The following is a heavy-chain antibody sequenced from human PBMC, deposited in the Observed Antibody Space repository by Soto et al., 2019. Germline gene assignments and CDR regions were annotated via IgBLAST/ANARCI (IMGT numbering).Heavy chain of an antibody. V-gene: IGHV3-23*01. D-gene: IGHD6-13*01. CDR3: AKIPHSSSWYLDAFDI. J-gene: IGHJ3*02. Sequence: EVQLLESGGGLVQPGGSLRLSCAASGFTFSSYAMSWVRLAPGKGLEWVSAISGSGGSTYYADSVKGRFTISRDNSKNTLYLQMNSLRAEDTAVYYCAKIPHSSSWYLDAFDIWGQGTMVTVSS. CDR1: GFTFSSYA. CDR2: ISGSGGST.